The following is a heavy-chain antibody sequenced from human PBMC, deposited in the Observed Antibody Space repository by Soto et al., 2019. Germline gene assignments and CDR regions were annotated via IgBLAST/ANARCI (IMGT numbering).Heavy chain of an antibody. CDR3: ARQRTTVVTQAYFDH. D-gene: IGHD2-21*02. CDR1: GESISSSSYY. Sequence: LSLTCIVSGESISSSSYYWGWIRQPPGKGLEWIGSIYYSGRTYYNPSFKSRVTISIDTSKNQFSLKLSSVTATDTAVYYCARQRTTVVTQAYFDHWSQGALVTVSS. J-gene: IGHJ4*02. V-gene: IGHV4-39*01. CDR2: IYYSGRT.